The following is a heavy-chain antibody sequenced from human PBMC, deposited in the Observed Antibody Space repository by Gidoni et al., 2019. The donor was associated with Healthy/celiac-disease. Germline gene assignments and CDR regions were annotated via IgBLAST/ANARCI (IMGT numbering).Heavy chain of an antibody. CDR2: ISGSGGST. V-gene: IGHV3-23*04. CDR1: GLNFRSYA. Sequence: EVQLVESGGGLVQPGGSLRLSCAASGLNFRSYAMSWVRQAPGKGLEWVSAISGSGGSTYYADSVKGRFTISRDNSKNTLYLQMNSLRAEDTAVYYCAKRQYYYDSSGYDYWGQGTLVTVSS. D-gene: IGHD3-22*01. J-gene: IGHJ4*02. CDR3: AKRQYYYDSSGYDY.